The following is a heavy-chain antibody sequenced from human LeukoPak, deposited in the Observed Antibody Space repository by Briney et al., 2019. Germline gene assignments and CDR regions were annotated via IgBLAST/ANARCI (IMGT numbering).Heavy chain of an antibody. Sequence: PGGPLRLSCAASGFTVSSNYMSWVRQAPGKGLEWVSVIYSGGSTYYADSVKGRFTISRDNSKNTLYLQMNSLRAEDTAVYYCAKGVYSYGYFGWFDPWGQGTLVTVSS. CDR3: AKGVYSYGYFGWFDP. D-gene: IGHD5-18*01. V-gene: IGHV3-66*01. J-gene: IGHJ5*02. CDR1: GFTVSSNY. CDR2: IYSGGST.